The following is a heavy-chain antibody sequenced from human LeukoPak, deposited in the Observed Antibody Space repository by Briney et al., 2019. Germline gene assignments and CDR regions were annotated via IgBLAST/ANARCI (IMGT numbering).Heavy chain of an antibody. D-gene: IGHD2-21*01. J-gene: IGHJ3*02. CDR2: ISSSSSYI. CDR3: AREVRGDAAFDI. CDR1: GLTFSGYS. Sequence: PGGSLRLSCAASGLTFSGYSMNWVRQAPGKGLEWVSSISSSSSYIYYADSVKGRFTISRDNAKNSLYLQMNSLRAEDTAVYYCAREVRGDAAFDIWGQGTMVTVSS. V-gene: IGHV3-21*01.